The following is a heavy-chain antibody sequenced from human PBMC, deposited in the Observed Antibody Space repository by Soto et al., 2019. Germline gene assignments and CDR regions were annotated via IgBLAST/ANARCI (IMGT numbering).Heavy chain of an antibody. CDR1: GGSISDYY. V-gene: IGHV4-59*08. Sequence: QVQLQESGPGLVKPSETLSLTCTVYGGSISDYYWSWFRQAPGKGLDWIGYVYYSGSTNYNPSLRRRVTMSVDTPKNKFALKLSSLAAADTAVYYCARKAIDWGQGTLVTVSS. J-gene: IGHJ4*02. CDR2: VYYSGST. CDR3: ARKAID.